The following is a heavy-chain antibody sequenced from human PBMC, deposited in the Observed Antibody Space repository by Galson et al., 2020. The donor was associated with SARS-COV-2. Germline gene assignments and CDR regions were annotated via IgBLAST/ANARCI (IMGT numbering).Heavy chain of an antibody. CDR1: GFSLSTSGMC. D-gene: IGHD6-19*01. CDR2: IDWDDDK. J-gene: IGHJ4*02. V-gene: IGHV2-70*11. Sequence: SGPTLVKPTQTLTLTCTFSGFSLSTSGMCVSWIRQPPGKALEWLARIDWDDDKYYGTSLKTRLTISKDTSKNQVVLTMTNMDPVDTATYYCARILAQAVAVDYWGQGTLVTVSS. CDR3: ARILAQAVAVDY.